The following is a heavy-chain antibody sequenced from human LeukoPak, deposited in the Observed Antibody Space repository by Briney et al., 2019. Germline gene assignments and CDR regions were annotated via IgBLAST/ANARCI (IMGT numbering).Heavy chain of an antibody. V-gene: IGHV3-9*01. J-gene: IGHJ4*02. Sequence: GRSLRLSCAASGFTFDDYAMHWVRQAPGKGLEWVSGISWNSGSIGYADSVKGRFTISRDNAKYTLYLQMHSLRAEDTAIYYCVRDGDDYNFDYWGQGSLVTVSS. CDR3: VRDGDDYNFDY. CDR2: ISWNSGSI. D-gene: IGHD5-24*01. CDR1: GFTFDDYA.